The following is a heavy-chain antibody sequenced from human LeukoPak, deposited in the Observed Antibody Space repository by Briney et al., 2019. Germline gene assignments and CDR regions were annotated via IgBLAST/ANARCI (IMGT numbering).Heavy chain of an antibody. CDR3: ARDLRMAY. CDR2: IYYSGST. J-gene: IGHJ4*02. Sequence: PSETLSLTCTVSGVFISSYYWSWIRQPPGKGLEWIGYIYYSGSTNYNPSLKSRVTISVDTSKNQFPLKLSSVTAADTAVYYCARDLRMAYWGQGTLVTVSS. D-gene: IGHD5-24*01. V-gene: IGHV4-59*01. CDR1: GVFISSYY.